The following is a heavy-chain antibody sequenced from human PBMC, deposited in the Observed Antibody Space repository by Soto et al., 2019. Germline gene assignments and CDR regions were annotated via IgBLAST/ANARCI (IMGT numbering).Heavy chain of an antibody. CDR3: ARGDTAMAYYYYATEV. D-gene: IGHD5-18*01. V-gene: IGHV1-2*04. J-gene: IGHJ6*02. CDR2: INPNSGGT. Sequence: ASVKVSCKASGYTFTGYYMHWVRQAPGQGLEWMGWINPNSGGTNYAQKFQGWVTMTRDTSISTAYMELSRLRSDDTAVYYCARGDTAMAYYYYATEVWGQGTTVTVSS. CDR1: GYTFTGYY.